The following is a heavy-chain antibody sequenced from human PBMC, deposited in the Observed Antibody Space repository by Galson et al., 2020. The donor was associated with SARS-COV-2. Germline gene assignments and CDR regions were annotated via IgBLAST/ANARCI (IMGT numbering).Heavy chain of an antibody. CDR2: ISYDGSNK. CDR1: GFNFSDYG. Sequence: GESLKISCEDSGFNFSDYGMHWVRQAAGKGLEWVAVISYDGSNKYYADSVKGRFSISRDYSKNTPYLQMNNLRPEDTAVHYCATLYSYGHPPGFDYWGQGTLVTVSS. J-gene: IGHJ4*02. V-gene: IGHV3-30*03. CDR3: ATLYSYGHPPGFDY. D-gene: IGHD5-18*01.